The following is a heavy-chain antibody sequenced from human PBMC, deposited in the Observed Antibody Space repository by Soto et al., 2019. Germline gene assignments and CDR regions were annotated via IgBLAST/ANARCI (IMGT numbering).Heavy chain of an antibody. J-gene: IGHJ4*02. Sequence: EVQLLESGGGLVQPGGSLRLSCAASGFTFSDYAMSWVRQAPGKGLEWVSAIGGYGVYTYYADSVKGRFTISRDNSKTALNLQMNSVSAEDTAVYYCAKGSSGSRPYFFDYWGPGTLVTVSS. CDR1: GFTFSDYA. CDR2: IGGYGVYT. D-gene: IGHD3-22*01. CDR3: AKGSSGSRPYFFDY. V-gene: IGHV3-23*01.